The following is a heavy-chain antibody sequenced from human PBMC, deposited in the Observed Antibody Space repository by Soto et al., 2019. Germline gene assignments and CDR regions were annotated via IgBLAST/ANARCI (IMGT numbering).Heavy chain of an antibody. J-gene: IGHJ3*02. D-gene: IGHD3-3*01. CDR1: GFTFSSYG. CDR2: ISYDGSNK. CDR3: AKDLRLFKPLGEAFDI. V-gene: IGHV3-30*18. Sequence: PGGSLRLSCAASGFTFSSYGMHWVRQAPGKGLEWVAVISYDGSNKYYADSVKGRFTISRDNSKNTLYLQMNSLRAEDTAVYYCAKDLRLFKPLGEAFDIWGQGTMVTVSS.